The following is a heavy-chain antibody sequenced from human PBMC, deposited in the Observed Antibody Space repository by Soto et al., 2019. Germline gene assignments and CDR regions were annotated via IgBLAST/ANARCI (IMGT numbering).Heavy chain of an antibody. CDR1: GFTFGSYW. V-gene: IGHV3-74*01. CDR3: ARGRPSGMGV. CDR2: IDSDGSST. J-gene: IGHJ6*02. Sequence: EVQLVESGGGLVQPGGSLRVSCAASGFTFGSYWMNWVRQAPGKGLVWVSRIDSDGSSTTYADSVKGRFPTARDNAKNTLYLQMSSMRVEDTAVYYCARGRPSGMGVWGQGTKVSVSS.